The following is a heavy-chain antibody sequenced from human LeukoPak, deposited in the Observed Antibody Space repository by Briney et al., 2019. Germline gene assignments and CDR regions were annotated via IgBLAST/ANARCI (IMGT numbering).Heavy chain of an antibody. CDR2: MNPNSGNT. Sequence: GASVKVSCKASGYTFTSYDINWVRQATGQGLEWMGWMNPNSGNTGYAQKFQGRVTMIRNTSISTAYMELSSLRSEDTAVYYCARRLTRYSSSWGGFSSLYYYMDVWGKGTTVTVSS. CDR1: GYTFTSYD. D-gene: IGHD6-6*01. J-gene: IGHJ6*03. V-gene: IGHV1-8*01. CDR3: ARRLTRYSSSWGGFSSLYYYMDV.